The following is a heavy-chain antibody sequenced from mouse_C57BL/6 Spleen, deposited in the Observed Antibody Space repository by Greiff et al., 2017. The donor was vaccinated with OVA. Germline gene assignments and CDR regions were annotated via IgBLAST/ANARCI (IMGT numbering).Heavy chain of an antibody. CDR3: AREGGFAY. CDR2: IDPSDSYT. CDR1: GYTFTSYW. Sequence: QVQLQPGAELVKPGASVKLSCKASGYTFTSYWMQWVKQRPGQGLEWIGEIDPSDSYTNYNQKFKGKATLTVDTSSSTAYMQLSSLTSEDSAVYYCAREGGFAYWGQGTLVTVSA. V-gene: IGHV1-50*01. J-gene: IGHJ3*01.